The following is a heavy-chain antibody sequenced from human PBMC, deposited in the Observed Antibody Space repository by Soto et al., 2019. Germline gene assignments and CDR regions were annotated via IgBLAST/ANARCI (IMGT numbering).Heavy chain of an antibody. D-gene: IGHD3-16*02. CDR2: IYYSGST. J-gene: IGHJ6*04. CDR3: ARELILGELSYESDV. V-gene: IGHV4-31*03. CDR1: GGSISSGGYY. Sequence: SETLSLTCTVSGGSISSGGYYWSWIRQHPGKGLEWIGYIYYSGSTYYNPSLKSRVTISVDTSKNQFSLKLSSVTAADTAVYYCARELILGELSYESDVWGKGTTVTVSS.